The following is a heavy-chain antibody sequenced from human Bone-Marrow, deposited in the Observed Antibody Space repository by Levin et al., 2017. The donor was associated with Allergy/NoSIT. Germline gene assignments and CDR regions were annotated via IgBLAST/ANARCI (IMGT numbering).Heavy chain of an antibody. CDR2: ISYDGSNK. CDR3: AKDRWLRFDAFDI. J-gene: IGHJ3*02. V-gene: IGHV3-30*18. Sequence: PGGSLRLSCAASGFTLSSDGMHWVRQAPGKGLEWVAVISYDGSNKYYTDSVKGRFTISRDNSKNTLYLQMNSLRAEDTAVYYCAKDRWLRFDAFDIWGQGTMVTVSS. D-gene: IGHD5-12*01. CDR1: GFTLSSDG.